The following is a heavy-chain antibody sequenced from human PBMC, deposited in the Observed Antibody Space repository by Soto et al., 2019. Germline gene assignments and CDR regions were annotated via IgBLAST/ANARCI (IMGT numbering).Heavy chain of an antibody. J-gene: IGHJ5*02. CDR2: MYYSGST. D-gene: IGHD2-2*01. V-gene: IGHV4-59*01. CDR3: EREYMPYYADPMSHPRNWFDP. CDR1: GGSISSYY. Sequence: ETLSLTCRVSGGSISSYYWSWIRQPPGKGLEWIGYMYYSGSTHSYPSLNSRVNISVATSKTKFSLKLSSVTAADTAVYYCEREYMPYYADPMSHPRNWFDPWGQGTLVTVSS.